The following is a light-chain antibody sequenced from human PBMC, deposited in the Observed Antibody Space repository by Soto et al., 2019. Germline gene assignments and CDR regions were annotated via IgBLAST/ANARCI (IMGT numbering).Light chain of an antibody. CDR2: GAS. CDR1: QSVSSN. Sequence: EIVMTQSPATLSVSPGERATLSCRASQSVSSNLAWYQQKPGQAPRLLIYGASTRATGIPARFSGSGSGTDFTLTISSLQPEDFATYYCQQSFGPLTITFGQGTRLEI. J-gene: IGKJ5*01. CDR3: QQSFGPLTIT. V-gene: IGKV3-15*01.